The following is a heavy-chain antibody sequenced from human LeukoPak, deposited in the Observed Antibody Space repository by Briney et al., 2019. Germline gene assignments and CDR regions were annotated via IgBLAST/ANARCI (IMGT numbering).Heavy chain of an antibody. D-gene: IGHD3-10*01. J-gene: IGHJ4*02. CDR1: VGSISSSSYY. CDR2: IYYSGST. V-gene: IGHV4-39*01. Sequence: SETLSLTCTVSVGSISSSSYYGGWIRQPPGKGLEWIGSIYYSGSTYYNPSLKSRVTISVDTSKNQFSLKLSSVTAADTAVYYCARQGGSGSLYWGQGTLVTVSS. CDR3: ARQGGSGSLY.